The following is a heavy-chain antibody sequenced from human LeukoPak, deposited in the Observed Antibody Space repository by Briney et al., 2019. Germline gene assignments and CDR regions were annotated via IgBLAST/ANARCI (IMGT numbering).Heavy chain of an antibody. V-gene: IGHV4-34*01. D-gene: IGHD2-2*01. Sequence: SETLSLTCAVSGGSFGGYYWTWIRQPPGKGLEWIGEINHHGNTNYNPSLKGRVALSVDTSQNQFSLRLTSVTAADTAVYYCARGLYSVSTGFFDHWGQGAPVTVSS. CDR3: ARGLYSVSTGFFDH. CDR1: GGSFGGYY. J-gene: IGHJ4*02. CDR2: INHHGNT.